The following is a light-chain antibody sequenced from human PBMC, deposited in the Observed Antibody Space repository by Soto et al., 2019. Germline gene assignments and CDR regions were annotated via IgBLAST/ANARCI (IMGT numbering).Light chain of an antibody. CDR1: SSDVGAFNF. Sequence: QSALTQPASVSGSPGQSITISCTGTSSDVGAFNFVSWYQQHPGKAPKLMIYDVRHRPSGVSDRFSGSKSGNTASLTIYGLQAEDEADYYCTSHTTTSPHVLFGGGTKVTVL. CDR3: TSHTTTSPHVL. CDR2: DVR. V-gene: IGLV2-14*03. J-gene: IGLJ2*01.